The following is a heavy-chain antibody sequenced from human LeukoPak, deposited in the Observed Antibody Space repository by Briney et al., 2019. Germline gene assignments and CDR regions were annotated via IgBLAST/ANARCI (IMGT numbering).Heavy chain of an antibody. CDR1: SANS. CDR3: ARLWGSVSGYFDY. V-gene: IGHV3-33*01. J-gene: IGHJ4*02. Sequence: GGSLRPSCAVSANSLNWVRQAPGNGLEWVAAIWYDGSYKYYADSVKGRLTISRDNSKNMLYLQMDSLRGEDTALYYCARLWGSVSGYFDYWGQGTLVTVSS. D-gene: IGHD2-21*01. CDR2: IWYDGSYK.